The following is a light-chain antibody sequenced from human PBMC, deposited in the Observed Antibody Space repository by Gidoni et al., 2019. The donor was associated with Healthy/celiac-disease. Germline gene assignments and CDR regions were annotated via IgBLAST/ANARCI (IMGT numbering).Light chain of an antibody. CDR2: KAS. CDR1: QSISSW. J-gene: IGKJ1*01. Sequence: QSPSTLSASVGDRVTITCRASQSISSWLAWYQQKPGKAPKLLIYKASSLESGVPSRFSGSGSGTEFTLTISSLQPDDFATYYCQQYNSYSQTFGQGTKVEIK. CDR3: QQYNSYSQT. V-gene: IGKV1-5*03.